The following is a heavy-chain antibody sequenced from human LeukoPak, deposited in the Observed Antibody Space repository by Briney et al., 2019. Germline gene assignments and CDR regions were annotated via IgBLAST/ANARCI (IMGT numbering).Heavy chain of an antibody. Sequence: GESLKISCKGSGRSFTTYWIGWVRQLPGKGLEWMGIIYPGGSDTRYSPSFQGQVTISADKSISTAYLQWSSLKASDTAMYYCARQGYTYGYDYWAREPWSPSPQ. CDR3: ARQGYTYGYDY. D-gene: IGHD5-18*01. CDR1: GRSFTTYW. CDR2: IYPGGSDT. J-gene: IGHJ4*02. V-gene: IGHV5-51*01.